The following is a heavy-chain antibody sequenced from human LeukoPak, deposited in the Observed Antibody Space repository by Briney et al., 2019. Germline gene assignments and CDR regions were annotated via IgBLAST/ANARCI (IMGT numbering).Heavy chain of an antibody. CDR2: IYPGDSDT. Sequence: GESLKISCKGSGYTFTTYWIGWVRQMPGKGLEWMGFIYPGDSDTRYSPSFQGQVTISADKSISTAYLQWSSLKASDTAMYYCARGRGYCSSTSCPQSWFDPWGQGTLVTVSS. CDR1: GYTFTTYW. CDR3: ARGRGYCSSTSCPQSWFDP. V-gene: IGHV5-51*01. D-gene: IGHD2-2*01. J-gene: IGHJ5*02.